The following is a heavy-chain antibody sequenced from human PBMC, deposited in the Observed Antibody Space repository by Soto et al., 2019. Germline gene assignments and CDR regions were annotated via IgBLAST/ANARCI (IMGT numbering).Heavy chain of an antibody. D-gene: IGHD4-4*01. CDR1: GGSISSSSYY. J-gene: IGHJ5*02. V-gene: IGHV4-39*01. CDR3: ASPGGYSGGVWFDP. Sequence: SETLSLTCTVSGGSISSSSYYWGWIRQPPGKGLEWIGSIYYSGSTYYNPSLKSRVTISVDTSKNQFSLKLSSVTAADTAVYYCASPGGYSGGVWFDPWGQGTLVTVSS. CDR2: IYYSGST.